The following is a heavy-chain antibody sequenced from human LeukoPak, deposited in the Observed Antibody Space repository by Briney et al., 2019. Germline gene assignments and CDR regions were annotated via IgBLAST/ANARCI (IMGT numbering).Heavy chain of an antibody. D-gene: IGHD3-16*01. CDR1: GYTFTRHY. CDR3: AREGGGLGYFDS. V-gene: IGHV1-46*01. CDR2: ISPSDGST. Sequence: ASVTVSCKATGYTFTRHYIHWIRQAPGQGLEWMGIISPSDGSTNYAQKFQGRVTMTTDTSTSTVYMDLSSLRSEDTAVYYCAREGGGLGYFDSWGQGTLVTVSS. J-gene: IGHJ4*02.